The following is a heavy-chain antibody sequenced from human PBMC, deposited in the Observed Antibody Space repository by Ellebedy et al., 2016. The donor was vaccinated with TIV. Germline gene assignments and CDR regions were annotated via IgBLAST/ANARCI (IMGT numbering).Heavy chain of an antibody. CDR1: GASINTYY. Sequence: MPSETLSLTCTVSGASINTYYWTLIRQPPGKGLEWIGYVSYSGSTNYTPSLKSRFTISVETSRNHFSLRLTSVTAADTVVYYCARWGGYSHGPYYYYMNVWGKGTTVTVSS. J-gene: IGHJ6*03. CDR3: ARWGGYSHGPYYYYMNV. D-gene: IGHD5-18*01. CDR2: VSYSGST. V-gene: IGHV4-59*01.